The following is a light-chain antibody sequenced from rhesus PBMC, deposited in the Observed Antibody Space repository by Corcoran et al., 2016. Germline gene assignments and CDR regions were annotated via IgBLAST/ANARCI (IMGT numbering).Light chain of an antibody. J-gene: IGKJ3*01. Sequence: DIQLTQSPSSLSASVGDRVTITCRASQGISSYLAWYQQNSGKAPKLLIYDASNLQSGVPSRFGGSGSGTEFTLTISSLQPEEFATYYCQQRNSYPFTFGPGTKLDIK. CDR2: DAS. CDR1: QGISSY. V-gene: IGKV1-38*01. CDR3: QQRNSYPFT.